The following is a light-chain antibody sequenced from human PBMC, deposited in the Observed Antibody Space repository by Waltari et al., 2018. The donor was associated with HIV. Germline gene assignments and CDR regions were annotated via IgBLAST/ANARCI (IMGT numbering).Light chain of an antibody. J-gene: IGLJ2*01. V-gene: IGLV1-44*01. CDR1: SSNIGSNT. CDR2: SNS. CDR3: AAWDDSLNGPV. Sequence: QSALTQPPSASGTPGQRVTIPCSGSSSNIGSNTVNWDQQLPGTAPKLLSYSNSQRPSGVPDRFSGSKSGISASLAISGLQSEDEADYYCAAWDDSLNGPVFGGGTKLTVL.